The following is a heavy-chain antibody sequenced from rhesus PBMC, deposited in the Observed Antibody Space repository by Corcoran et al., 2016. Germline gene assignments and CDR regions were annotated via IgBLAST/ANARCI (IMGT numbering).Heavy chain of an antibody. J-gene: IGHJ4*01. CDR3: ARDGIQY. CDR2: FSGSSSTT. D-gene: IGHD5-42*01. V-gene: IGHV3-110*01. Sequence: EVQLLESGGGLVQPGGALRLSCVASGFTFRDHYMDWVRRAPGKGLEGVSSFSGSSSTTLYPDSVKGRFTISRDNAKNTVYLQMNSLRAEDTAVYYCARDGIQYWGQGVLVTVSS. CDR1: GFTFRDHY.